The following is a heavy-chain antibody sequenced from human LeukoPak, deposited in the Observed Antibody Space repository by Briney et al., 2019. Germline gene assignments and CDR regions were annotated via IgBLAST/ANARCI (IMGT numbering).Heavy chain of an antibody. Sequence: PSETLSLTCTVSGGSISSYYWSWIRQPPGKGLEWIGYIYYSGSTNYNPSLKSRVTISVDTSKNQFSLKLSSVTAADTAAYYCARHRYGADFDYWGQGTLVTVSS. D-gene: IGHD4-17*01. CDR1: GGSISSYY. J-gene: IGHJ4*02. CDR3: ARHRYGADFDY. V-gene: IGHV4-59*08. CDR2: IYYSGST.